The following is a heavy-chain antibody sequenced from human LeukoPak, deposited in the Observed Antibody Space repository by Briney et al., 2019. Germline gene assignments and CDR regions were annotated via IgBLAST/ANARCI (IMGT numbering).Heavy chain of an antibody. Sequence: SETLSLTCTVSGGSISSATYYWSWIRQPAGKGLEWIGRIYTSGSTNYNPSLKSRVTISVDTSKNQFSLKLSSVTAADTAVYYCARVITYYYDSRGGYWGQGTLVTVSS. D-gene: IGHD3-22*01. CDR2: IYTSGST. J-gene: IGHJ4*02. CDR1: GGSISSATYY. CDR3: ARVITYYYDSRGGY. V-gene: IGHV4-61*02.